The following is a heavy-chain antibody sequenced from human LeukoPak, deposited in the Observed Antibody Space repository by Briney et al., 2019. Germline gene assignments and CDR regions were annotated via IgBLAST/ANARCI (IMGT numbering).Heavy chain of an antibody. J-gene: IGHJ6*03. CDR1: GFSVSGTY. D-gene: IGHD4-23*01. CDR3: ARLHYGGNYGYYYYYMDV. CDR2: IYYTGST. V-gene: IGHV4-39*02. Sequence: GSLRLSCAASGFSVSGTYLTWVRQPPGKGLEWIGSIYYTGSTYYNSSLKSRVTISVDTSRNHFSLRLSSVTAADTAVYYCARLHYGGNYGYYYYYMDVWGKGTTVTISS.